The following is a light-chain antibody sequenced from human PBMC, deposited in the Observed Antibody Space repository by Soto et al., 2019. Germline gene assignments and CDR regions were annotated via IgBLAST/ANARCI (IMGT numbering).Light chain of an antibody. CDR1: QSVSSN. Sequence: EIVMTQSPATLSVSPGDRATLSCRASQSVSSNLAWYQQKPGQAPRLLIYGASTSATGIPARFSGSGSGTEFTLTISSLQSEDFAVYYCQQYNNWLALTFGGGTKVEIK. V-gene: IGKV3-15*01. J-gene: IGKJ4*01. CDR3: QQYNNWLALT. CDR2: GAS.